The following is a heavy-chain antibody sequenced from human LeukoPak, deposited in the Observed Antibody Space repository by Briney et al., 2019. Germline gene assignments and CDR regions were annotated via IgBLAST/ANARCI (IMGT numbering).Heavy chain of an antibody. CDR3: ARKATTGPTKAAFDI. Sequence: SETLSLTCAVSGYSISSSNYWGWIRQPPGKGLEWIGHIYYSGSIYYNPSLKSRVTMSVDTSKNQFSLKLSSVTAVDTAVYYCARKATTGPTKAAFDIWGQGAMVTVSS. J-gene: IGHJ3*02. CDR2: IYYSGSI. V-gene: IGHV4-28*05. D-gene: IGHD4-17*01. CDR1: GYSISSSNY.